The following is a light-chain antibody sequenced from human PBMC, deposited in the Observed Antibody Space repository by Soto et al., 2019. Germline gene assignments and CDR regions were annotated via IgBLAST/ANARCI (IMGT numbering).Light chain of an antibody. CDR3: QQGYSTPWT. V-gene: IGKV1-39*01. CDR2: AIS. J-gene: IGKJ1*01. CDR1: QSVTTY. Sequence: DIQMTQSPSSLSASVGDRVTITCRASQSVTTYLHWYQQKAGEAPKLLIYAISNLQSGVSSRFSGSGSGTDFSLTINTLQPEDFETYYCQQGYSTPWTLGQGTKVDIK.